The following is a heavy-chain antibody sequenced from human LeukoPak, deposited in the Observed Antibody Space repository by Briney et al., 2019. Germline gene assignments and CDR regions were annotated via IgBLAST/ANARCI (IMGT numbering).Heavy chain of an antibody. CDR1: GGSISSYY. CDR3: ARDMSIAKNWFDP. CDR2: IYYSGST. D-gene: IGHD6-6*01. J-gene: IGHJ5*02. Sequence: SETLSLTCTVSGGSISSYYWSWIRQPPGKGLEWIGYIYYSGSTNYNPSLKSRVTISVDTSKNQFSLKLSPVTAADTAVYYCARDMSIAKNWFDPWGQGTLVTVSS. V-gene: IGHV4-59*01.